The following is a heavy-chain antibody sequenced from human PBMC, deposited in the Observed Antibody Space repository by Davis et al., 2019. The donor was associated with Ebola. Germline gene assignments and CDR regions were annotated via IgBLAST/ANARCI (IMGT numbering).Heavy chain of an antibody. J-gene: IGHJ6*04. CDR3: ARADYGSGSSYGMDV. CDR1: GFTFSSYG. CDR2: ISSSSSTI. Sequence: GGSLRLSCAASGFTFSSYGMHWVRQAPGKGLEWVSYISSSSSTIYYADSVKGRFTISRDNAKNSLYLQMNSLRDEDTAVYYCARADYGSGSSYGMDVWGKGTTVTVSS. V-gene: IGHV3-48*02. D-gene: IGHD3-10*01.